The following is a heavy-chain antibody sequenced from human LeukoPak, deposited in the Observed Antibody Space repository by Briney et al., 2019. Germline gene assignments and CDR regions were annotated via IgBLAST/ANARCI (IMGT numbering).Heavy chain of an antibody. J-gene: IGHJ6*03. CDR3: ARDLWGGDYIEYYMDV. D-gene: IGHD4-17*01. Sequence: PSETLSLTCTVSGVAISSGSYYWNWIRQPAGKGLEWIGRIYTSGSTNYNPSLKSRVTMSVDTSKNQFSLKLSSVTAADTAVYYCARDLWGGDYIEYYMDVWGKGTTVTISS. CDR1: GVAISSGSYY. CDR2: IYTSGST. V-gene: IGHV4-61*02.